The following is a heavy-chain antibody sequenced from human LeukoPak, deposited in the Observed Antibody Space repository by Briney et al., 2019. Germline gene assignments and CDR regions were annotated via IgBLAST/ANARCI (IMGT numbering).Heavy chain of an antibody. CDR2: MNPNSGNT. J-gene: IGHJ4*02. CDR1: GYTFTSYD. Sequence: EASVKVSCKASGYTFTSYDINWVRQATGQGLEWMGWMNPNSGNTGYTQKFQGRVTITRNTSISTAYMELSSLRSEDTAVYYCARGKRDYDFWCGYYSYWGQGTLVTVSS. CDR3: ARGKRDYDFWCGYYSY. V-gene: IGHV1-8*01. D-gene: IGHD3-3*01.